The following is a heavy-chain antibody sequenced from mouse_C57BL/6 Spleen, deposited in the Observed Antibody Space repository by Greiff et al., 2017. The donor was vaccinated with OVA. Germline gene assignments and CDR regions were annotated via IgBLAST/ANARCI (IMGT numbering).Heavy chain of an antibody. Sequence: EVKLMESEGGLVQPGSSMKLSCTASGFTFSDYYMAWVRQVPEKGLEWVANINYDGSSTYYLDSLKSRFIISRDNAKNILYLQMSSLKSEDTATYYCARDGYDWYFDVWGTGTTVTVSS. CDR1: GFTFSDYY. D-gene: IGHD2-2*01. CDR2: INYDGSST. V-gene: IGHV5-16*01. J-gene: IGHJ1*03. CDR3: ARDGYDWYFDV.